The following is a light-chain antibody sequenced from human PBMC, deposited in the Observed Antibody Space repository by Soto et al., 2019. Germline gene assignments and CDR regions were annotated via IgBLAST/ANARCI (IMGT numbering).Light chain of an antibody. V-gene: IGLV2-14*03. CDR3: SSYTSSSTLHV. CDR2: DVS. J-gene: IGLJ1*01. Sequence: QSALTQPASVSGSPGQSITISCTGTNNDVGGYNYVSWYQHHPGKAPTLMIYDVSNRPSGVSNRFSGSKSGNTASLTISGLQTEDVSDYYCSSYTSSSTLHVFGPGTKLTVL. CDR1: NNDVGGYNY.